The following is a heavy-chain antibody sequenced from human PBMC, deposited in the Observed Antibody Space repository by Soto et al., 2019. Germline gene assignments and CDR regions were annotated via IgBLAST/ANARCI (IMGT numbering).Heavy chain of an antibody. D-gene: IGHD3-16*02. CDR1: GGSMSSYY. Sequence: SETLSLSCTVSGGSMSSYYWTWLRQSPGRGLEWIGYISYSGSTYYNPSLKSRVTISADTSKNQFSLRMNSMIAADTAVYYCARADPDALVGYWGQGSLDTGSS. V-gene: IGHV4-59*01. CDR2: ISYSGST. J-gene: IGHJ4*02. CDR3: ARADPDALVGY.